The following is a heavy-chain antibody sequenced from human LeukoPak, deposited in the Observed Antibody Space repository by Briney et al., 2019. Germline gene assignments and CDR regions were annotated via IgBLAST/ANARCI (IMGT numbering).Heavy chain of an antibody. CDR1: GGSISSGSYY. CDR2: IYTSGST. Sequence: SQTLSLTCTDSGGSISSGSYYWSWIRQPAGKGLEWIGRIYTSGSTNYNPSLKSRVTISVDTSKNQFSLKLSSVTAADTAVYYCARMSVDSSGYYSWFDPWGQGTLVTVSS. J-gene: IGHJ5*02. V-gene: IGHV4-61*02. CDR3: ARMSVDSSGYYSWFDP. D-gene: IGHD3-22*01.